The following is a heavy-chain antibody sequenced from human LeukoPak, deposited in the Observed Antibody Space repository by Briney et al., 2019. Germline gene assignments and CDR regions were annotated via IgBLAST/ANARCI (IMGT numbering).Heavy chain of an antibody. Sequence: AASVKVSCKASGYTFTGYYMHWVRQAPGQGLEWMGWINPNSGGTDYAQKFQGRVTMTRDTSISTANMELSRLGSDDTAVYYCARGVRYFDWREVPNWFDPWGQGTLVTVSS. CDR2: INPNSGGT. J-gene: IGHJ5*02. CDR3: ARGVRYFDWREVPNWFDP. V-gene: IGHV1-2*02. D-gene: IGHD3-9*01. CDR1: GYTFTGYY.